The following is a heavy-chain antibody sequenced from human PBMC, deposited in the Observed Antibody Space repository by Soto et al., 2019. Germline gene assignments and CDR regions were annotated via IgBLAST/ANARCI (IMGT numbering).Heavy chain of an antibody. Sequence: GGSLRLSCAACGFTFSSYGMHWVRQAPGKGLEWVAVIWYDGTNKYYADSVKGRFTISRDNSKNTLYLQMNSLRAEDTAVYYCAREVNPYYYGMDVWGQGTTVTVSS. J-gene: IGHJ6*02. CDR3: AREVNPYYYGMDV. CDR2: IWYDGTNK. V-gene: IGHV3-33*01. CDR1: GFTFSSYG.